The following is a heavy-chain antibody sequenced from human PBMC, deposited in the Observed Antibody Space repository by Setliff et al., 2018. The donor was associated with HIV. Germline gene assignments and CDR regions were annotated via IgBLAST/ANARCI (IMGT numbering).Heavy chain of an antibody. CDR1: GYSFTTYW. J-gene: IGHJ6*03. CDR2: IYPGDSDT. Sequence: PGESLKISCQGSGYSFTTYWIGWVRQMPGKGLEWMGSIYPGDSDTRYSPSFQGQVTISADKSISTAYLQWSSLKASDTAMYYCARHRGRESSCEELDYYYMDVWGKGTTVTVSS. CDR3: ARHRGRESSCEELDYYYMDV. D-gene: IGHD1-26*01. V-gene: IGHV5-51*01.